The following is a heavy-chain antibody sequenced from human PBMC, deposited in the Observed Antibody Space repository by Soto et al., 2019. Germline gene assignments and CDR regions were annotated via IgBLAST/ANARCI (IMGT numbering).Heavy chain of an antibody. J-gene: IGHJ3*01. CDR2: IIPIPDIT. CDR1: GGTFSTYI. Sequence: QVQLVQSGAEVRKPGSSVKVSCKAPGGTFSTYIISWVRQAPGQGLEWMGRIIPIPDITNYAQKFQGRCTVTADRSTSPAYMKLTSLKSEDTAVYYWARDRITTRGDAFDLWGQGTMVTVSS. D-gene: IGHD3-3*01. V-gene: IGHV1-69*08. CDR3: ARDRITTRGDAFDL.